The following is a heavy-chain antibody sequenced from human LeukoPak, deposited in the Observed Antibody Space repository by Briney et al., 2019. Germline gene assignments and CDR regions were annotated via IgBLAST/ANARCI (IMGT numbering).Heavy chain of an antibody. CDR2: ISGGGGST. J-gene: IGHJ4*02. CDR3: AKASRIIGTIDY. D-gene: IGHD1/OR15-1a*01. CDR1: GFTFSSYA. V-gene: IGHV3-23*01. Sequence: GGSLRLSCAASGFTFSSYAMSWVRQAPGKGLEWVSAISGGGGSTNYADSVKGRFTVSRDNSKNTLYLLLNSLRAEETAVYYCAKASRIIGTIDYWGQRTLVTVSS.